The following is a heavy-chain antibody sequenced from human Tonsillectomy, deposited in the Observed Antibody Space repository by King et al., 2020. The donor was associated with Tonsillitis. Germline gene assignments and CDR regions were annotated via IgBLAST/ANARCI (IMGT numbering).Heavy chain of an antibody. J-gene: IGHJ6*03. Sequence: VQLVESGGGVVQPGRSLRLSCAASGFTFSSYGMHWVRQAPGKGLEWVAVIWYDGSNKYYADSVKGRFTISRDNSKNTLYLQMNSLRAEDTAVYYCARDVLRLGTRYMDVWGKGTTVTVSS. CDR3: ARDVLRLGTRYMDV. D-gene: IGHD3-16*01. V-gene: IGHV3-33*08. CDR1: GFTFSSYG. CDR2: IWYDGSNK.